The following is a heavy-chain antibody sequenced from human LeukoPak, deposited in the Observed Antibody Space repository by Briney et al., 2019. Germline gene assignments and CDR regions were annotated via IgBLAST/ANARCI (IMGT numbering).Heavy chain of an antibody. CDR2: IYTSGST. CDR3: ASAVNY. V-gene: IGHV4-4*09. D-gene: IGHD4-17*01. Sequence: PSETLSLTCSVSGASIRSYYWSWIRQPPGKGLEWIGYIYTSGSTNHSPSLKGRVSLSMDTSKNHFSLTLSSVTAADTAVYYCASAVNYWGQGALVTVSS. CDR1: GASIRSYY. J-gene: IGHJ4*02.